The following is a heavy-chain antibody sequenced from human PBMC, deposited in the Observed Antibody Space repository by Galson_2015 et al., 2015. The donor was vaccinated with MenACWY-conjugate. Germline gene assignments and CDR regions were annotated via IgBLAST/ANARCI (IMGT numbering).Heavy chain of an antibody. CDR1: GFTFGTYG. CDR3: VREVPFCTSSSCSENGMDV. J-gene: IGHJ6*02. V-gene: IGHV3-33*01. Sequence: SLRLSCAASGFTFGTYGMHWVRQAPGKGLEWVAVIWYDGSNKYYADFVKGRFTISRDNSKNTLYLQMNSLRAEDTAVYYCVREVPFCTSSSCSENGMDVWGQGTTVTVSS. CDR2: IWYDGSNK. D-gene: IGHD2-2*01.